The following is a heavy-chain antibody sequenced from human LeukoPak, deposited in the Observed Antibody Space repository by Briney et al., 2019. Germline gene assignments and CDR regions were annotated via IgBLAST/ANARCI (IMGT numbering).Heavy chain of an antibody. D-gene: IGHD2-2*01. CDR3: ANHLACGSTSCPSFDD. CDR2: ISDRGSYI. J-gene: IGHJ4*02. Sequence: GGSLRLSCTASGFTFNTYSMNWVRLAPGKGLEWVASISDRGSYIYYADSVKGRFTISRDNAKNLLYLQMNSLRADDTAVYYCANHLACGSTSCPSFDDWGQGTLVTVSS. V-gene: IGHV3-21*01. CDR1: GFTFNTYS.